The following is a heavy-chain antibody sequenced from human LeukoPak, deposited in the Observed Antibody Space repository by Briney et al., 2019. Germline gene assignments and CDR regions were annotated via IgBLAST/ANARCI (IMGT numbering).Heavy chain of an antibody. CDR2: TRNKANSYTT. CDR1: GFTFSDHY. Sequence: QPGGSLRLSCAASGFTFSDHYMDWVRQAPGKGLEWVGRTRNKANSYTTEYAASVKGRFTISRDDSKNSLYLQMSSLKTEDTAVYYCARASGYCSSTSCYYYYGMDVWGQGTTVTVSS. D-gene: IGHD2-2*01. J-gene: IGHJ6*02. V-gene: IGHV3-72*01. CDR3: ARASGYCSSTSCYYYYGMDV.